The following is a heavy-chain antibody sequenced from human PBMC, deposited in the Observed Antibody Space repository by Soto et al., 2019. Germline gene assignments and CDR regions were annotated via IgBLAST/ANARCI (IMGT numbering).Heavy chain of an antibody. CDR1: GGTFSSYA. CDR2: IIPIFGTA. Sequence: SVKVSCKASGGTFSSYAISWVRQAPGQGLEWMGGIIPIFGTANYAQKFQGRVTITADESTSTAYMELSSLRSEDTAVYYCASLKDYYYYYGMDVWGQGTTVNVSS. V-gene: IGHV1-69*13. J-gene: IGHJ6*02. CDR3: ASLKDYYYYYGMDV.